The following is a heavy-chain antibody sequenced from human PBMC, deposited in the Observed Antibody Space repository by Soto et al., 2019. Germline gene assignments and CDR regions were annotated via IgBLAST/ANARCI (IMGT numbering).Heavy chain of an antibody. Sequence: PSETLSLTWTLCRGSGDSVGFHWSRLRRPPGKCLEWIGYIYNGGSTYYRPSLESRMHMSLDATRNHYSLRLTSVTAADTAVYFCARAPVGLDTISYFGDWGQGKLVT. CDR1: RGSGDSVGFH. J-gene: IGHJ4*02. CDR2: IYNGGST. CDR3: ARAPVGLDTISYFGD. D-gene: IGHD3-3*01. V-gene: IGHV4-30-4*01.